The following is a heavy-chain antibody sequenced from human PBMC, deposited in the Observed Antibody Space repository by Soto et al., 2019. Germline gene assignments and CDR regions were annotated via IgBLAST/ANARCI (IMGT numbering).Heavy chain of an antibody. V-gene: IGHV1-58*02. CDR1: GFTFTSSA. D-gene: IGHD4-17*01. CDR3: AADPTNDYGDYAFDY. Sequence: SVKVSCKASGFTFTSSAMQWVRQARGQRLEWIGWIVVGSGNTNYAQKFQERVTITRDMSTSTAYMELSSLRSEDTAVYYCAADPTNDYGDYAFDYWRQGTLVTVSS. J-gene: IGHJ4*02. CDR2: IVVGSGNT.